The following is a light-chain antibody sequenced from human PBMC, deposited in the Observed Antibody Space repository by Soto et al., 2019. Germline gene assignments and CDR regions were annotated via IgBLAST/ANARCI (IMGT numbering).Light chain of an antibody. J-gene: IGKJ1*01. CDR3: MQALHTPWT. CDR2: LGS. Sequence: DIVMTQSPLSLPVTPGEPASISCRSSQSLLHSNGYNYLDWYLQKPGQSPQLLIYLGSTRASGVPERFSGSDSGTDFTLKISRVEAEDVGLYYCMQALHTPWTFGQGTQVEIK. V-gene: IGKV2-28*01. CDR1: QSLLHSNGYNY.